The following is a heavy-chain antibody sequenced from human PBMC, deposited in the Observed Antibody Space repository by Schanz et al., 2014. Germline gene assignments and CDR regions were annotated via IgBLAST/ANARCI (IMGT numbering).Heavy chain of an antibody. J-gene: IGHJ3*02. Sequence: QLQLQESGPGLVKPSETLSLTCTVSGASISGSSDYWGWIRQSPGKGLGWIGNIYYTGTTYYNPSRRGRSSIPEDMSKNRVPLNPTAGTAADTAVFYCARRDNYLSAFDIWGQGTMVTVSS. CDR1: GASISGSSDY. CDR3: ARRDNYLSAFDI. V-gene: IGHV4-39*01. D-gene: IGHD4-4*01. CDR2: IYYTGTT.